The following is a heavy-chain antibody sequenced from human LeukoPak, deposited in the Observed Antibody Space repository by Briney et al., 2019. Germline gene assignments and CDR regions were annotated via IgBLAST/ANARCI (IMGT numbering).Heavy chain of an antibody. Sequence: APVKVSCKASGYTFTSYYMHWVRQAPGQGLEWMGWISAYNGNTNYAQKLQGRVTMTTDTSTSTAYMELRSLRSDDTAVYYCARVLSARIGFWSGKDNYYYGMDVWGQGTTVTVSS. CDR3: ARVLSARIGFWSGKDNYYYGMDV. CDR2: ISAYNGNT. D-gene: IGHD3-3*01. CDR1: GYTFTSYY. J-gene: IGHJ6*02. V-gene: IGHV1-18*04.